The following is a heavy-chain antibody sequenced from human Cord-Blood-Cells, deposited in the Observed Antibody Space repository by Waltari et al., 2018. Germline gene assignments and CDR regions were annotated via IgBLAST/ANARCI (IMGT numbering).Heavy chain of an antibody. V-gene: IGHV1-46*01. CDR1: GYTFTSYY. CDR3: ARDMGSSGWYY. CDR2: INPSGGSN. Sequence: QVQLVQSGAEVKKPGASVKVSCKASGYTFTSYYMHWVRQAPGQGLEWMGIINPSGGSNSYEQKFQGRVTMTRDTSTSTVYMELSSLRSEDTAVYYCARDMGSSGWYYWGQGTLVTVSS. D-gene: IGHD6-19*01. J-gene: IGHJ4*02.